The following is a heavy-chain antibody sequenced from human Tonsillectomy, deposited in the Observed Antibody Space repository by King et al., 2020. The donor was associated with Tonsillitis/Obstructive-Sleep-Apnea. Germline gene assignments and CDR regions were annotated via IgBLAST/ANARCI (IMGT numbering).Heavy chain of an antibody. CDR1: GYTCTRNY. CDR2: LNPSDGID. D-gene: IGHD2-15*01. V-gene: IGHV1-46*01. CDR3: VRDDKDGRHLDY. Sequence: VQLVESGAEGKKPGASVTVSCNASGYTCTRNYIHWMRQAPGQGLEWVGILNPSDGIDTYAQKFQVRVTMTRDKFTSTVNMELSSLRSEDTAIYYCVRDDKDGRHLDYWGQGSLVTVSS. J-gene: IGHJ4*02.